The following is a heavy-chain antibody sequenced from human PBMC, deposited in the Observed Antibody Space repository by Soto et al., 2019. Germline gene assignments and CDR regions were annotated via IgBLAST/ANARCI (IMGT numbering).Heavy chain of an antibody. CDR2: ISGSGGST. CDR3: AKYYGSGSYSRVIDY. CDR1: GFTFSSYA. V-gene: IGHV3-23*01. Sequence: GGSLRLSCAASGFTFSSYAMSWVRQAPGKGLEWVSAISGSGGSTYYADSVKGRFTISRDNSKNTRYLQMNSLRAEDTAVYYCAKYYGSGSYSRVIDYWGQGTLVTVSS. J-gene: IGHJ4*02. D-gene: IGHD3-10*01.